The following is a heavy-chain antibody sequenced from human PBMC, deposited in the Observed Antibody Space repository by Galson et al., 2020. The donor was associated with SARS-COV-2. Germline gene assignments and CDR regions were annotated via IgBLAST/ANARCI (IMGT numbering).Heavy chain of an antibody. CDR2: LNWNGDIT. J-gene: IGHJ6*03. V-gene: IGHV3-20*04. CDR1: GFILGDYG. CDR3: ASVSVYDSSGDYMDV. D-gene: IGHD3-22*01. Sequence: GGSLRLSCSASGFILGDYGLTWVRQVPGQGLEWVSALNWNGDITGYGDSVKGRFTISRDNAKDTLYLQMNSLRVEDTAVYYCASVSVYDSSGDYMDVWGKGATVTVSS.